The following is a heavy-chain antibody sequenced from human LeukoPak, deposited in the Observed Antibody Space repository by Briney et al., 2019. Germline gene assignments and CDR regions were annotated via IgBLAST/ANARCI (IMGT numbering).Heavy chain of an antibody. CDR2: ISYDGSNK. CDR3: ASVCLVVVPAAMHGGDY. J-gene: IGHJ4*02. V-gene: IGHV3-30*04. D-gene: IGHD2-2*01. CDR1: GFTFSSYA. Sequence: GGSLRLSCAASGFTFSSYAMHWVRQAPGKGLEWVAVISYDGSNKYYADSVKGRFTISRDNSKNTLYLQMNSLRAEDTAVYYCASVCLVVVPAAMHGGDYWGQGTLVIVSS.